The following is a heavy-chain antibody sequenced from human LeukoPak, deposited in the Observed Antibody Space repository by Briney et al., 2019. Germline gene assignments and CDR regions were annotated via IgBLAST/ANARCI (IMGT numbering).Heavy chain of an antibody. CDR2: ISYSGST. V-gene: IGHV4-59*08. CDR3: ARHRGGYVDY. D-gene: IGHD3-10*01. Sequence: PSETLSLTCTVSGGSISSYYWSWIRQPPGKGLEWIGYISYSGSTNFNPSLKSRVTISVDTSKNQFSLKLSSVTAADTAVYYCARHRGGYVDYWGQGTLVTVSS. J-gene: IGHJ4*02. CDR1: GGSISSYY.